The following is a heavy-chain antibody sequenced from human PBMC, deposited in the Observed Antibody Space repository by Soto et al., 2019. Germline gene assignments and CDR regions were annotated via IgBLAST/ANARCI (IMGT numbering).Heavy chain of an antibody. CDR2: TYYRSKWYN. V-gene: IGHV6-1*01. J-gene: IGHJ4*02. D-gene: IGHD3-3*01. Sequence: QVQLQQSGPGLVKPSQTLSLTCAIFGDSVSSNSAAWNWIRQSPSRGLEWLGRTYYRSKWYNDYAVSVKSRITINPDTSKNQFSLQLNSVTPEDTALYYCARALYYHFWSVFDYWGQGTLVTVSS. CDR3: ARALYYHFWSVFDY. CDR1: GDSVSSNSAA.